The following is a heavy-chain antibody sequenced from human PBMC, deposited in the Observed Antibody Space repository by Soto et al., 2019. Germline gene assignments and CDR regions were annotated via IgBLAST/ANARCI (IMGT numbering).Heavy chain of an antibody. D-gene: IGHD3-22*01. Sequence: GASVKVSCKASGYMFTNYGINWVRQAPGQRLEWMGWISGYNGKTKYAQKFQGRVSLTTDKSTTTAYMELRSLRSDDTAIYYCVRDHYYDNSGPLDYWGQGTLVTVSS. CDR2: ISGYNGKT. J-gene: IGHJ4*02. CDR3: VRDHYYDNSGPLDY. CDR1: GYMFTNYG. V-gene: IGHV1-18*01.